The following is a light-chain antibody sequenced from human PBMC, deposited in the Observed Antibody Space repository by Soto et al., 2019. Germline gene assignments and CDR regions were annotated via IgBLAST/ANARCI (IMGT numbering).Light chain of an antibody. CDR1: SSDVGGFEY. Sequence: QSALSQPASVSGSPGQSITISCTGTSSDVGGFEYVSWYQHQPGKAPKLIIYDVTKRPSGVFNRFSGSKSGNTASLTISGIQAEDEGDYYCGSITRSSTSVFGTGTKLTVL. J-gene: IGLJ1*01. CDR2: DVT. CDR3: GSITRSSTSV. V-gene: IGLV2-14*01.